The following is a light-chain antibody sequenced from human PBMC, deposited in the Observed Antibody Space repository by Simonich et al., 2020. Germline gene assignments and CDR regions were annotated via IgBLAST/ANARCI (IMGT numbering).Light chain of an antibody. J-gene: IGLJ3*02. CDR3: CSDAGSSTWV. CDR2: DVR. CDR1: SSDVGGYNY. V-gene: IGLV2-23*02. Sequence: QSALTQPASVSGSPGQSITISCTGTSSDVGGYNYVSWYQQHPGKAPKLMIYDVRKRPSGVSNRFSGSKAGNTASLTISGLQAEDEADYYCCSDAGSSTWVFGGGTKLTVL.